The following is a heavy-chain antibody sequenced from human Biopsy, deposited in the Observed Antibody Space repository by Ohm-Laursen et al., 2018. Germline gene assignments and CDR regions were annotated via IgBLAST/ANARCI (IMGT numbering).Heavy chain of an antibody. CDR3: ATELLPPGVGGPWLDS. J-gene: IGHJ5*01. Sequence: SLRLSCTAPGVTLSGYGMNWVRQAPGKGLEWVSSISASSSYIHYADSVRGRFTVSRDNTKNSLYLQMNSLRAADTAIYYCATELLPPGVGGPWLDSWGQGTPVTASS. V-gene: IGHV3-21*06. CDR2: ISASSSYI. CDR1: GVTLSGYG. D-gene: IGHD3-10*01.